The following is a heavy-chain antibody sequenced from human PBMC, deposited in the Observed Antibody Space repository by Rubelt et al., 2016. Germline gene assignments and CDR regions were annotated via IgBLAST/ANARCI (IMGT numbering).Heavy chain of an antibody. D-gene: IGHD4-17*01. J-gene: IGHJ4*02. CDR3: ARGATVTTLDS. V-gene: IGHV3-48*02. CDR2: ISSGSSTM. Sequence: EVQLVESGGNLVQPGGCLRLSCAASGFTFSTYSMNWVRQAPGKGLEWVSYISSGSSTMYYADSVKGRFIISRDNAKNSRYLQMNSLRDEDTGVYYCARGATVTTLDSWGQGTLVTVSS. CDR1: GFTFSTYS.